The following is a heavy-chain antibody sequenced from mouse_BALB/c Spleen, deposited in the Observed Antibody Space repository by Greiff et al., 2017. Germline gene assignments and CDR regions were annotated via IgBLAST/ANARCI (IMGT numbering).Heavy chain of an antibody. CDR3: ARHGSRGAWFAY. D-gene: IGHD1-1*01. J-gene: IGHJ3*01. CDR1: GYSITSDYA. V-gene: IGHV3-2*02. Sequence: EVQLQQSGPGLVKPSQSLSLTCTVTGYSITSDYAWNWIRQFPGNKLEWMGYISYSGSTSYNPSLKSRISITRDTSKNQFFLQLNSVTTEDTATYYCARHGSRGAWFAYWGQGTLVTVSA. CDR2: ISYSGST.